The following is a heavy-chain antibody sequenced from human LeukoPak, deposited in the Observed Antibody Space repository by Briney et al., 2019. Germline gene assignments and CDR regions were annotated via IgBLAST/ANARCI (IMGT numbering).Heavy chain of an antibody. D-gene: IGHD4-11*01. CDR3: ARDDYSNHDSAD. CDR2: IYYSGST. CDR1: GGSISSSSYY. V-gene: IGHV4-39*07. J-gene: IGHJ4*02. Sequence: SETLSLTCTVSGGSISSSSYYWGWIRQPPGKGLEWIGSIYYSGSTYYNPSLKSRVTISVDTSKNQFSLKLSSVTAADTAVYYCARDDYSNHDSADWGQGTPVTVSS.